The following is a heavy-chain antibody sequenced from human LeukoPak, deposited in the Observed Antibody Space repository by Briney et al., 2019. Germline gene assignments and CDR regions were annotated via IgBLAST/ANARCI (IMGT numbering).Heavy chain of an antibody. J-gene: IGHJ6*02. Sequence: GGSLRLSCAASGFAFSSYWMNWARQAPGKGLEWVASINHNGNVSYYVDSVKGRFTISRDNAKNSLYLQMSNLRAEDTAVYFCARGGGLDVWGQGATVTVSS. CDR3: ARGGGLDV. D-gene: IGHD3-16*01. CDR2: INHNGNVS. V-gene: IGHV3-7*03. CDR1: GFAFSSYW.